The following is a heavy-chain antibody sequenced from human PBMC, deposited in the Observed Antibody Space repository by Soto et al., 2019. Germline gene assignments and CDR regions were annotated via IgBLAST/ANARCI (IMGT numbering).Heavy chain of an antibody. CDR3: ARAMYCGGDCYAFDY. J-gene: IGHJ4*02. CDR2: IYSGGST. D-gene: IGHD2-21*02. V-gene: IGHV3-53*04. Sequence: EVQLVESGGGLVQPGGSLRLSCAASGFTVSSNYMSWVRQAPGKGLEWVSVIYSGGSTYYADSVKGRFTISRHNSKNTLYLKMNSLRAEDTAVYYCARAMYCGGDCYAFDYWGQGTLVTVSS. CDR1: GFTVSSNY.